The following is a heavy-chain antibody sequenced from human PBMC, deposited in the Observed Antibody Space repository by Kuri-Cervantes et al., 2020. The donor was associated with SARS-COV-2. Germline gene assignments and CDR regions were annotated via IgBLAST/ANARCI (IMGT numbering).Heavy chain of an antibody. V-gene: IGHV3-7*03. D-gene: IGHD6-13*01. CDR1: GFTFSSYW. CDR2: IKQDGSEK. J-gene: IGHJ4*02. Sequence: GGSLRLSCAASGFTFSSYWMSWVRQAPGKGLEWVANIKQDGSEKYYVDSVKGRFTISRDNAKNSLYLQMNSLRAEDTALYYCAREKGSSSWPIDYWGQGTLVTVSS. CDR3: AREKGSSSWPIDY.